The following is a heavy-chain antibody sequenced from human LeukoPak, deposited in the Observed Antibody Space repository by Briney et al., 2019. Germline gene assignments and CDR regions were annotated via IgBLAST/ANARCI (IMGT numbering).Heavy chain of an antibody. D-gene: IGHD4-11*01. CDR1: GGSISSHY. CDR3: ARAVTTVILFDY. V-gene: IGHV4-59*11. CDR2: IYYSGST. Sequence: SETLSLTCTVTGGSISSHYWSWIRQPPGKGLEWIGYIYYSGSTNYNPSLKSRVTISVDTSKNQFSLKLSSVTAADTAVYYCARAVTTVILFDYWGQGTLVTVSS. J-gene: IGHJ4*02.